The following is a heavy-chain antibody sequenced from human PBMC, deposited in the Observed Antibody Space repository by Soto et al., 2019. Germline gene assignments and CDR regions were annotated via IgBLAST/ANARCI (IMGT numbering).Heavy chain of an antibody. V-gene: IGHV4-39*07. CDR3: AREQNRDCGGDCNEYYFDY. J-gene: IGHJ4*02. D-gene: IGHD2-21*02. CDR1: GGSISSISSY. CDR2: VYYSGST. Sequence: PSETLSLTCTVSGGSISSISSYWGWIRQPPGKGLEWIGNVYYSGSTYSNPSLKSRVTISVDTSKNQFSLKLSSVTAADTAVYYCAREQNRDCGGDCNEYYFDYWGQGTLVTVSS.